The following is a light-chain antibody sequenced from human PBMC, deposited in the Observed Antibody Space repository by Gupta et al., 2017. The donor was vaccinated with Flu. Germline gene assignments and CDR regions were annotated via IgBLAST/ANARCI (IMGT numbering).Light chain of an antibody. CDR2: DVI. Sequence: QSALSQPASVSGSPGQSITMSCIGSSSDVGGYDLVSWYQQHPGKAPKLMIYDVIKRPSGVSDRFSGSKSGNTAYLTLSELQAEDEAEYYCCSYAGPTIQVVFGGGTKLTVL. J-gene: IGLJ3*02. V-gene: IGLV2-23*02. CDR3: CSYAGPTIQVV. CDR1: SSDVGGYDL.